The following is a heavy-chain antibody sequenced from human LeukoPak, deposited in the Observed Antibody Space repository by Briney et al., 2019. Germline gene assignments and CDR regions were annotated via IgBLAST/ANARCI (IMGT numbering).Heavy chain of an antibody. Sequence: GGSLKLSCAASGFTFINAWMAWVRQAPGKGLEWVGRIKAKAHGGTIEYAAPVKGRFTISRDDSRNTLYLQMNSLRAEDTAVYYCAKQPHAGIAAAGYYFDYWGQGTLVTVSS. CDR2: IKAKAHGGTI. V-gene: IGHV3-15*01. D-gene: IGHD6-13*01. CDR1: GFTFINAW. J-gene: IGHJ4*02. CDR3: AKQPHAGIAAAGYYFDY.